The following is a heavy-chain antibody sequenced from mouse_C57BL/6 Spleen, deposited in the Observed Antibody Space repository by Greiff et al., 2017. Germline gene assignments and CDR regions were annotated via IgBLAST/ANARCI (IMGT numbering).Heavy chain of an antibody. CDR1: GYTFTSYW. J-gene: IGHJ4*01. D-gene: IGHD1-1*01. V-gene: IGHV1-69*01. Sequence: QVQLQQPGAELVMPGASVKLSCKASGYTFTSYWMHWVKQRPGQGLEWIGEIDPSDSYTNYNQKFKGKSTLTVDKSSSTAYMQLSSLTSEDSAVYYCATYYGSIYARDYWGQGTSVTVSS. CDR3: ATYYGSIYARDY. CDR2: IDPSDSYT.